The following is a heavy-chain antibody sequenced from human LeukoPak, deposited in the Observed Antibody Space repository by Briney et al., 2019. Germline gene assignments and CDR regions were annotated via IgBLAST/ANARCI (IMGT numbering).Heavy chain of an antibody. CDR3: ARDPEAGIVVESLMDV. V-gene: IGHV1-2*02. CDR2: INPNSGGA. D-gene: IGHD3-22*01. J-gene: IGHJ6*04. CDR1: GYTFIGYY. Sequence: ASVKVSCKASGYTFIGYYMHWVRQAPGQGLEWMGWINPNSGGANYAQKFQGRVTMTRDTSISTAYMELSRLRSDDTAVYYRARDPEAGIVVESLMDVWGKGTTVTVSS.